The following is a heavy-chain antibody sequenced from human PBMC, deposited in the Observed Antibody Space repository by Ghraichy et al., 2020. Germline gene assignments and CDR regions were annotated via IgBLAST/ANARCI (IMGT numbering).Heavy chain of an antibody. CDR3: ARGVTALRFLEWEPGHWYFDL. Sequence: SETLSLTCTVSGGSISSYYWSWIRQPAGKGLEWIGRIYTSGSTNYNPSLKSRVTMSVDTSKNQFSLKLSSVTAADTAVYYCARGVTALRFLEWEPGHWYFDLWGRGTLVTVSS. CDR2: IYTSGST. CDR1: GGSISSYY. V-gene: IGHV4-4*07. D-gene: IGHD3-3*01. J-gene: IGHJ2*01.